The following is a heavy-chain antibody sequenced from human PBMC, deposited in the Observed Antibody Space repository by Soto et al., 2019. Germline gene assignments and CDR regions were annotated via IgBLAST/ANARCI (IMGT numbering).Heavy chain of an antibody. D-gene: IGHD6-19*01. CDR2: INPSGGST. CDR1: GYTFTSYY. Sequence: QVQLVQSGAEVKKPGASVKVSCKASGYTFTSYYMHWVRQAPGQGLEWMGIINPSGGSTSYAQKFQGRVPMTRDTSTSTVYMELSSLRSEDTAVYYCARDSEGEPWLVYYYYYGMDVWGQGTTVTVSS. V-gene: IGHV1-46*01. CDR3: ARDSEGEPWLVYYYYYGMDV. J-gene: IGHJ6*02.